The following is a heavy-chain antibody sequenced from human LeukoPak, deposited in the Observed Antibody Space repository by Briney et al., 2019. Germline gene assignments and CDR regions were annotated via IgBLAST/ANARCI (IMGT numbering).Heavy chain of an antibody. J-gene: IGHJ3*02. CDR1: GYTFTSYG. CDR2: ISAYNGNT. V-gene: IGHV1-18*01. D-gene: IGHD3-10*01. Sequence: ASVKVSCKASGYTFTSYGISWVRQAPGQGLEWMGWISAYNGNTKYAQKLQGRVTMTTDTSTSTAYMELRSLRSDDTAVYYCAREVGRVLWFGEPSDAFDIWGQGTMVTVSS. CDR3: AREVGRVLWFGEPSDAFDI.